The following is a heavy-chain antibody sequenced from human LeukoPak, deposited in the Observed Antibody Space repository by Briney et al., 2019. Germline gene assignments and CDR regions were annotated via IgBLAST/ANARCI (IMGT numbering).Heavy chain of an antibody. J-gene: IGHJ4*02. V-gene: IGHV4-39*01. Sequence: SETLSLTCTVSGGSISSSSYYGGWIRQPPGKGLEGIGSIYYSGSTYYNPSLKSRVTISVDTSKNQFSLKLSSVTAADTAVYYCARGSDIYSYGPVFDYWGQGTLVTVSS. CDR3: ARGSDIYSYGPVFDY. CDR2: IYYSGST. D-gene: IGHD5-18*01. CDR1: GGSISSSSYY.